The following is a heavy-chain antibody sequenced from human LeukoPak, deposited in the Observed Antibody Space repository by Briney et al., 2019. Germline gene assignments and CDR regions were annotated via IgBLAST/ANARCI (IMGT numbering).Heavy chain of an antibody. J-gene: IGHJ3*02. CDR3: AKGCSSGWLDAFDI. Sequence: GRSLRLSCAASGFTFDDYAMHWVRHAPGKGLEWVSGISWNSGSIGYADSVKGRFTISRDNAKNSLYLQMNSLRAEDTALYYCAKGCSSGWLDAFDIWGQGTMVTVSS. V-gene: IGHV3-9*01. D-gene: IGHD6-19*01. CDR2: ISWNSGSI. CDR1: GFTFDDYA.